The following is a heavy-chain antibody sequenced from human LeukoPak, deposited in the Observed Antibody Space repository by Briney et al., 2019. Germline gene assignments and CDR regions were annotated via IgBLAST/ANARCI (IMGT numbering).Heavy chain of an antibody. CDR2: IWYDGSNK. CDR3: AREMTTAFDY. J-gene: IGHJ4*02. CDR1: GFTFNSYG. V-gene: IGHV3-33*01. Sequence: PGGSLRLSCAASGFTFNSYGMHWVRQAPGKGLEWVAVIWYDGSNKYYADSVKGRFTISRDNSKNTLCLQMNSLRVEDTAVYYCAREMTTAFDYWGQGTLVTVSS. D-gene: IGHD4-17*01.